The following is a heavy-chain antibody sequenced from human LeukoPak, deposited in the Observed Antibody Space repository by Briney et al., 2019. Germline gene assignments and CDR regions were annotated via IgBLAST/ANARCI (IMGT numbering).Heavy chain of an antibody. CDR1: GFTFSSYG. V-gene: IGHV3-30*18. CDR3: AKDRYSGIHDY. CDR2: ISYDGSNK. J-gene: IGHJ4*02. D-gene: IGHD5-12*01. Sequence: GGSLRLSCAASGFTFSSYGMHWVRQAPGKGLEWVAVISYDGSNKYYADSVKGRFTISRDNSKNTLYLQMNSLRAEDTAVYYCAKDRYSGIHDYWGRGTLVTVSS.